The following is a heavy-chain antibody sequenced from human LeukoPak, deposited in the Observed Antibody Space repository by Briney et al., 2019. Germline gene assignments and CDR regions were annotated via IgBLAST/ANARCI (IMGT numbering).Heavy chain of an antibody. Sequence: GGSLRLSCAASRFTFSEYWMTWVRQAPGRGLEWVSGISDGGSRTYYADSVKGRFTISRDDSKNTLYLQMNSLRAEDTAVYYCAKVQLGIGVDYWGQGTLVTVSS. D-gene: IGHD7-27*01. V-gene: IGHV3-23*01. J-gene: IGHJ4*02. CDR1: RFTFSEYW. CDR2: ISDGGSRT. CDR3: AKVQLGIGVDY.